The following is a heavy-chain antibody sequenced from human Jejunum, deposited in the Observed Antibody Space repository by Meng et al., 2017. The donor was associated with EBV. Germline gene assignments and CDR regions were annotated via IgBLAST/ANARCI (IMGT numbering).Heavy chain of an antibody. Sequence: LQESGPGLVKPSGTLSLTCAFSTDFISSYEWWSWVRQPPGKGLEWLGEINQVGSTYYNPSLKSRVTISIDTSKRQFSLRLNSMTAADTAVYYCARASSERLLDYWGQGTLVTVSS. J-gene: IGHJ4*02. V-gene: IGHV4-4*02. CDR3: ARASSERLLDY. D-gene: IGHD1-14*01. CDR2: INQVGST. CDR1: TDFISSYEW.